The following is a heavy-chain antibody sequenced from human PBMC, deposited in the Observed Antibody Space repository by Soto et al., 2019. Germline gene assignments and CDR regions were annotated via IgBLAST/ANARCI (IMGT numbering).Heavy chain of an antibody. J-gene: IGHJ6*02. CDR1: GFTFSSYA. V-gene: IGHV3-23*01. CDR3: AKDGTLLHHSSSWYPYYYYYGMDV. CDR2: ISGSGGST. Sequence: GGSLRLSCAASGFTFSSYAMSWVRQAPGKGLEWVSAISGSGGSTYYADSVKGRFTISRDNSKNTLYLQMNSLRAEDTAVYYCAKDGTLLHHSSSWYPYYYYYGMDVWGQGTTVTVSS. D-gene: IGHD6-13*01.